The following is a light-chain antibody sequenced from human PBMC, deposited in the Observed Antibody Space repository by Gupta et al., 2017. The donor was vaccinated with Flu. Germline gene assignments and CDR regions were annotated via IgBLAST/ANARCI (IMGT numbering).Light chain of an antibody. CDR1: QSVSTY. CDR3: QKRSNWPPYT. J-gene: IGKJ2*01. Sequence: EIELTQSPATLSLPQGERATFSCRASQSVSTYLAWYQKKPGQAPRLLIYDASNRATGIPARFSGSGSGTDVTLTSSSLEPEDVAVYYCQKRSNWPPYTFGQGTRLEIK. CDR2: DAS. V-gene: IGKV3-11*01.